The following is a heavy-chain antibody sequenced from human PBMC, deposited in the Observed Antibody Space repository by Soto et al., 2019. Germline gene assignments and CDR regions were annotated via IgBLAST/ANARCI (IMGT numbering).Heavy chain of an antibody. CDR3: ERINPHYPSYYGSGSTADYYYYGMDV. CDR1: GGTFSSYA. D-gene: IGHD3-10*01. V-gene: IGHV1-69*01. Sequence: QVQLVQSGAEVKKPGSSVKVSCKASGGTFSSYAISWVRQAPGQGLEWMGGIIPIFGTANYAQKFQGRVTITADESTSTAYMELSSLRSEETAVYYCERINPHYPSYYGSGSTADYYYYGMDVWGQGTTVTVSS. CDR2: IIPIFGTA. J-gene: IGHJ6*02.